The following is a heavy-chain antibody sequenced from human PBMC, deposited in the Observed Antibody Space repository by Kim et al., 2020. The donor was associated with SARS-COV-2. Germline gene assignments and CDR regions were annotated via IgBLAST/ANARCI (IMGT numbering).Heavy chain of an antibody. D-gene: IGHD2-2*01. CDR3: ARGFPYRSSTSCYDWFDP. Sequence: KSRVTRSVDTSKNQFSLKLSSVTAADTAVYYCARGFPYRSSTSCYDWFDPWGQGTLVTVSS. V-gene: IGHV4-34*01. J-gene: IGHJ5*02.